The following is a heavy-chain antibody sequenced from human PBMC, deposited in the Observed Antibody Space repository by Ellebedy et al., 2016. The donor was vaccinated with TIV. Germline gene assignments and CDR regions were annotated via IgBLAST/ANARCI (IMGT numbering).Heavy chain of an antibody. Sequence: PGGSLRLSCAASGFTFSSYDMHWVRQATGKGLEWVSGIGTAGDTYYPGSVKGRFTISRENARNSLYLQLNSLRAEDTAVYYCARGGVVTAISMYYFDFWGQGTLVTVSS. CDR2: IGTAGDT. D-gene: IGHD2-21*02. CDR1: GFTFSSYD. V-gene: IGHV3-13*01. J-gene: IGHJ4*02. CDR3: ARGGVVTAISMYYFDF.